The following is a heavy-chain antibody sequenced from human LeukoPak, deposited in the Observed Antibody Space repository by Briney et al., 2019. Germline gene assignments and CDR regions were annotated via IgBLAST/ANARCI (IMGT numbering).Heavy chain of an antibody. Sequence: SETLSLTCSVSGGSMRSSSYYWAWIRQSPGKGLEWIGKISNTGITYYNPSLKSRVTISVDTSRNQFSLELSSVTAADSAIYYCAKTYFDNSAYYSDYWGQGTLVSVSS. J-gene: IGHJ4*02. CDR1: GGSMRSSSYY. CDR2: ISNTGIT. V-gene: IGHV4-39*01. D-gene: IGHD3-22*01. CDR3: AKTYFDNSAYYSDY.